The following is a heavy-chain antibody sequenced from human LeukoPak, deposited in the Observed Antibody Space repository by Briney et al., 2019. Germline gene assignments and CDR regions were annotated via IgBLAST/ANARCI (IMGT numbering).Heavy chain of an antibody. Sequence: GGSLRLSCAASGFSFSSYWTHWVRQAPGKGPVWGSLISNDKSTIIYADSVKGRFTIPRDNAKNTLYLQMHSLRSEDTAVYYCARDVGTWGQGTLVTVSS. J-gene: IGHJ5*02. D-gene: IGHD7-27*01. CDR1: GFSFSSYW. CDR3: ARDVGT. CDR2: ISNDKSTI. V-gene: IGHV3-74*01.